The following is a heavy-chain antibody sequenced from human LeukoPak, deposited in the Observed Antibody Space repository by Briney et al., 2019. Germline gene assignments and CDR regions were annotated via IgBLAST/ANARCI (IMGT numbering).Heavy chain of an antibody. D-gene: IGHD6-19*01. V-gene: IGHV4-39*01. CDR1: GGSISSGGYY. CDR2: IYYSGST. J-gene: IGHJ4*02. Sequence: SQTLSLTCTVSGGSISSGGYYWSWIRQLPGKGLEWIASIYYSGSTYYNPSLKSRVTISVDTSKNQFSLKLSSVTAADTAVYYCARRNSGWPFDYWGQGTLVTVSS. CDR3: ARRNSGWPFDY.